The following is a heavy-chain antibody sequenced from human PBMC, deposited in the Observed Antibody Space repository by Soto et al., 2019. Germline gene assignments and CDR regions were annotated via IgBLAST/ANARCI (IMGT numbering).Heavy chain of an antibody. CDR3: ARESRFLEWLSLNWFDP. V-gene: IGHV5-51*01. CDR1: AHSFTTYW. Sequence: PGESLKISCKGSAHSFTTYWIAWVRQMPGKGLEWMGIIYPYDSDTRYSPSFQGQVTISADKSISTAYLQWSSLKASDTAMYYCARESRFLEWLSLNWFDPWGQGTLVTVSS. J-gene: IGHJ5*02. CDR2: IYPYDSDT. D-gene: IGHD3-3*01.